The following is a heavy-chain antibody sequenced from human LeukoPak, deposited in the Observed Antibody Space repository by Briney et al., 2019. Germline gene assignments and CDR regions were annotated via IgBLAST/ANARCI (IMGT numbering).Heavy chain of an antibody. CDR1: GFTFSSYA. CDR2: ISYDGSNK. D-gene: IGHD6-6*01. Sequence: GRSLRLSCAASGFTFSSYAMLWVRQAPGKGLEWVAVISYDGSNKYYADSVKGRFTISRDNSKNTLYLQMNSLRAEDTAVYYCAGGGRLEYSNSPRRTPLDYWGQGTLVTVSS. J-gene: IGHJ4*02. V-gene: IGHV3-30-3*01. CDR3: AGGGRLEYSNSPRRTPLDY.